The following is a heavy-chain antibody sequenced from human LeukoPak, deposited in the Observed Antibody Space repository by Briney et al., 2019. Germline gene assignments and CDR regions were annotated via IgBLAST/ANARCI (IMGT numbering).Heavy chain of an antibody. Sequence: ASVKVSCKASGYTFTNYNINWVRQATGQGLEWMGWMNPDSGNTGYAQKFQGRVTITRNTSRSTAYMELSSLRSEDTAVYYCARGRCVGSSNCYYFDQWAREPWSPSPQ. CDR3: ARGRCVGSSNCYYFDQ. CDR1: GYTFTNYN. D-gene: IGHD2-2*01. J-gene: IGHJ4*02. CDR2: MNPDSGNT. V-gene: IGHV1-8*01.